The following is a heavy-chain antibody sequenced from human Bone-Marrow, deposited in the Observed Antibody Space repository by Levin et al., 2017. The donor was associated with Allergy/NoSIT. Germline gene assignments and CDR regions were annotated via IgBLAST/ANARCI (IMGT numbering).Heavy chain of an antibody. CDR2: INPNSGGT. D-gene: IGHD3-3*01. V-gene: IGHV1-2*06. CDR3: ARDRSRTYYDFWSGYYEWRGDGNMDV. CDR1: GYTFTGYY. J-gene: IGHJ6*03. Sequence: ASVKVSCKASGYTFTGYYMHWVRQAPGQGLEWMGRINPNSGGTNYAQKFQGRVTMTRDTSISTAYMELSRLRSDDTAVYYCARDRSRTYYDFWSGYYEWRGDGNMDVWGKGTTVTVSS.